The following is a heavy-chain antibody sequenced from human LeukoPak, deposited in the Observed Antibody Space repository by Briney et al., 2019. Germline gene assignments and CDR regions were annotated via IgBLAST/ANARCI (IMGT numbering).Heavy chain of an antibody. V-gene: IGHV3-21*01. CDR2: ISSSSSYI. CDR3: ARDRLPAARRNVSVSSGSHQQLVLSY. Sequence: GGSLRLSCAASGFTFSSYSMNWVRQAPGKGLEWVSSISSSSSYIYYADSVKGRFTISRDNAKNSLYLQMNSLRAEDTAVYYCARDRLPAARRNVSVSSGSHQQLVLSYWGQGTLVTVSS. CDR1: GFTFSSYS. D-gene: IGHD6-13*01. J-gene: IGHJ4*02.